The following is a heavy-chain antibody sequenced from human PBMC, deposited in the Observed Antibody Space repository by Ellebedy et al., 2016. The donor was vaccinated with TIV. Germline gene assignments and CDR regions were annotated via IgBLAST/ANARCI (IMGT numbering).Heavy chain of an antibody. CDR1: GGTFSSYA. CDR2: IIPILGIA. Sequence: AASVKVSCKASGGTFSSYAISWVRQAPGQGLEWMGRIIPILGIANYAQKFQGRVTITADKSTSTAYMELSSLRSEDTAVYYCARATVLRKFDYWGQGTLVTVSS. D-gene: IGHD3-3*01. CDR3: ARATVLRKFDY. J-gene: IGHJ4*02. V-gene: IGHV1-69*04.